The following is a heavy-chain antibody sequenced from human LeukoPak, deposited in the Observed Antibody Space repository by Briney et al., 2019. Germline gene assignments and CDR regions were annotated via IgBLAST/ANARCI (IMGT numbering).Heavy chain of an antibody. D-gene: IGHD3-10*01. CDR1: GFTFSDYS. J-gene: IGHJ4*02. CDR2: ISSSSSYI. V-gene: IGHV3-21*01. Sequence: GGSLRLSCAASGFTFSDYSMNWVRQAPGKGLEWVSSISSSSSYIYYADSVKGRFTISRDNAKNSLYLQMNSLRAEDTAVYYCARSGIYGSGSFDYWGQGTLVTVSS. CDR3: ARSGIYGSGSFDY.